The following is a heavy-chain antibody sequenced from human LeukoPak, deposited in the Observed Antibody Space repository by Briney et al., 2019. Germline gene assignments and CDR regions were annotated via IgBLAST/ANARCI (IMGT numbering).Heavy chain of an antibody. D-gene: IGHD3-10*01. CDR2: INHSGST. J-gene: IGHJ6*02. V-gene: IGHV4-34*01. CDR3: ARGGTMGRSYYYYGMDV. CDR1: GGSFSGYY. Sequence: SETLSLTCAVYGGSFSGYYWSWIRQPPGKGLEWIGEINHSGSTNYNPSLKSRVTISVDTSKNQFSLKLSSVTAADTAVYCCARGGTMGRSYYYYGMDVWGQGTTVTVSS.